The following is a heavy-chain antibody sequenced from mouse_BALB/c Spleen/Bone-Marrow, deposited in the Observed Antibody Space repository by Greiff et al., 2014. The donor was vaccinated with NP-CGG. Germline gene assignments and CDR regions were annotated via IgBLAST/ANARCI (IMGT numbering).Heavy chain of an antibody. D-gene: IGHD2-4*01. V-gene: IGHV14-3*02. CDR3: ASYDYGYYFDY. Sequence: VQLQQSGAELVKPGASVKLSCTTSGFNIKDTYMHWVKLRPEQGLEWIGRIVPANGNTKYAPKFQGKATITADTSSNTAYLQLSSLTSEDTAAYFCASYDYGYYFDYWGQGTTLTVSS. CDR2: IVPANGNT. J-gene: IGHJ2*01. CDR1: GFNIKDTY.